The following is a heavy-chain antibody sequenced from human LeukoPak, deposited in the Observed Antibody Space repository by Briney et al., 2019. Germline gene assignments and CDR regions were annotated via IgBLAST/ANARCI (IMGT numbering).Heavy chain of an antibody. CDR3: ARDVPSNCSSTSCPTRPWDY. CDR2: INPSGGST. CDR1: GYTFTSYY. V-gene: IGHV1-46*01. Sequence: ASVKVSCKASGYTFTSYYMHWVRQAPGQGLEWMGIINPSGGSTSYAQKFQGRVTMTTDTSTSTAYMELRSLRSDDTAVYYCARDVPSNCSSTSCPTRPWDYWGQGTLVTVSS. D-gene: IGHD2-2*01. J-gene: IGHJ4*02.